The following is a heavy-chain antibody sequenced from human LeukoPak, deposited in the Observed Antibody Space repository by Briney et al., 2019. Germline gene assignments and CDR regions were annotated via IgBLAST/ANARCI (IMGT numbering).Heavy chain of an antibody. CDR2: IIPIFGTA. CDR1: GGTFSSYA. V-gene: IGHV1-69*01. CDR3: ARGGYYGSGSYYGAFDI. J-gene: IGHJ3*02. Sequence: ASVKVSCKASGGTFSSYAISWVRQAPGQGLEWMGGIIPIFGTANYAQKFQGRVTITADESTSTAYMELSSLRSEDTAVYYCARGGYYGSGSYYGAFDIWGQGTMVTVSS. D-gene: IGHD3-10*01.